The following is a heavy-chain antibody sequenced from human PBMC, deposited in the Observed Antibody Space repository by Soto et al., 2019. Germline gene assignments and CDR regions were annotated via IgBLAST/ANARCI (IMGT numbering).Heavy chain of an antibody. D-gene: IGHD4-4*01. CDR2: IIPIIGII. CDR3: AGDPDSHYNDSHASSYP. CDR1: GYTFTSYA. V-gene: IGHV1-69*04. J-gene: IGHJ5*02. Sequence: GASVKVSCKASGYTFTSYAMHWVRQAPGQRLEWMGRIIPIIGIINYAQKFQGRVTISADKFTGTAYMELTGLRSDDTAVYYCAGDPDSHYNDSHASSYPWGQGTLVTVSS.